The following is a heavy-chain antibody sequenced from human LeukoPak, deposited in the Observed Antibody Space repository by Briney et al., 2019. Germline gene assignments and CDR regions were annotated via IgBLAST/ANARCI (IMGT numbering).Heavy chain of an antibody. V-gene: IGHV3-30*04. Sequence: GGSLRLSCAASGFTFSSYAMHWVRQAPGKGLEWVAVISYDGSNKYYADSVKGRFTIPRDNSKNTLYLQMNSLRAEDTAVYYCARDRVAFDIWGQGTMVTVSS. CDR1: GFTFSSYA. CDR2: ISYDGSNK. J-gene: IGHJ3*02. CDR3: ARDRVAFDI.